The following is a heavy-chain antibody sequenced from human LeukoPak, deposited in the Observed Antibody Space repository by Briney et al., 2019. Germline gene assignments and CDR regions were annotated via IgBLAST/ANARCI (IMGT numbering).Heavy chain of an antibody. Sequence: GGSLRLSCAASGFTFSTYAMSWVRQAPGKGLEWVSAISGSGGSTYYADSVKGRFTISRDNSENTLYLQMNSLRAEDTAVYYCAKDGGFIVVVPEATFDPWGQGTLVTVSS. CDR2: ISGSGGST. CDR1: GFTFSTYA. D-gene: IGHD2-2*01. CDR3: AKDGGFIVVVPEATFDP. V-gene: IGHV3-23*01. J-gene: IGHJ5*02.